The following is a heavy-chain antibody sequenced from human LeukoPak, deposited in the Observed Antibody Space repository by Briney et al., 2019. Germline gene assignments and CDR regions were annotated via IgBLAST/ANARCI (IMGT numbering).Heavy chain of an antibody. V-gene: IGHV3-30-3*01. Sequence: GRALRLSCAASGFTFSNYAMHWVRQAPGKGLEWVALISYDGSNQYYADSVKGRFTLSRDNSKNTLYLGMISLRAEDTAVYYCARGDLYYYASGSYFPVDYWGQGTLVTVSS. J-gene: IGHJ4*02. D-gene: IGHD3-10*01. CDR3: ARGDLYYYASGSYFPVDY. CDR2: ISYDGSNQ. CDR1: GFTFSNYA.